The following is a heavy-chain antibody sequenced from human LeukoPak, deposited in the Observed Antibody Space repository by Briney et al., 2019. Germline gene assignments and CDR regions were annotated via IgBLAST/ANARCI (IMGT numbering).Heavy chain of an antibody. CDR3: ARALTYYDILTGYYTEGYYYYYYGMDV. CDR1: GYTFTSYG. CDR2: ISAYNGNT. Sequence: ASVKVSCKASGYTFTSYGISWVRQAPGQGLEWMGWISAYNGNTNYAQKLQGRVTMTTDTSTSTVYMELRSLRSDDTAVYYCARALTYYDILTGYYTEGYYYYYYGMDVWGQGTTVTVSS. D-gene: IGHD3-9*01. V-gene: IGHV1-18*01. J-gene: IGHJ6*02.